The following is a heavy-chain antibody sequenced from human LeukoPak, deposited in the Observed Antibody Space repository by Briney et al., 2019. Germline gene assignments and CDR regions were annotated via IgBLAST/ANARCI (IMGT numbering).Heavy chain of an antibody. CDR3: ARDSYYYGSGSYYKYDAFDI. J-gene: IGHJ3*02. Sequence: ASVKVSCKASGYTFTGYYMHWVRQAPGQGLEWMGWLNPNSGGTNYAQKFQGWVTMTRDTSISTAYMELSRLRSDDTAVYYCARDSYYYGSGSYYKYDAFDIWGQGTMVTVSS. CDR1: GYTFTGYY. D-gene: IGHD3-10*01. CDR2: LNPNSGGT. V-gene: IGHV1-2*04.